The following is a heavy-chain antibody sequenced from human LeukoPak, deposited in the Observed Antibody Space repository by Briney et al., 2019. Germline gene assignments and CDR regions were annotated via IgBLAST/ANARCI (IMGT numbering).Heavy chain of an antibody. CDR1: GYTFTGYY. CDR3: AGILGGFGELFDY. CDR2: INPNSGGT. Sequence: ASVKVSCKASGYTFTGYYMHWVRQAPGQGLEWMGWINPNSGGTNYAQKFQGRVTMTRDTSISTAYMELSRLRSDDSATYYCAGILGGFGELFDYWGQGTLVTVSS. D-gene: IGHD3-10*01. V-gene: IGHV1-2*02. J-gene: IGHJ4*02.